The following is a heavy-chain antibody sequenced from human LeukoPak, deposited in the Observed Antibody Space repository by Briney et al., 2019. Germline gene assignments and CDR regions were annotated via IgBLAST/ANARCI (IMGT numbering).Heavy chain of an antibody. CDR1: GGSISSSSYY. CDR2: IYYSGST. CDR3: ARGLGEQQLVLGFDY. J-gene: IGHJ4*02. Sequence: PSETLSLTCTVSGGSISSSSYYWGWIRQPPGKGLEWIGSIYYSGSTYYNPSLKSRVTISVDTSKNQFSLKLSSVTAADTAVYYCARGLGEQQLVLGFDYWGQGTLVTVSS. V-gene: IGHV4-39*07. D-gene: IGHD6-13*01.